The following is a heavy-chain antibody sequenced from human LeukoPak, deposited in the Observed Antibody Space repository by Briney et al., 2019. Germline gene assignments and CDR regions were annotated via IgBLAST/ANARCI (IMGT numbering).Heavy chain of an antibody. CDR1: GFTFSNFW. Sequence: GGSLRLSCAASGFTFSNFWMSWVRQAPGKGLEWVSGISGSGATTYYADSVKGRFTISRDNSKNTLYLQMNSLRAEDTAVYYCAKERAPFVVVPAALSDYWGQGTLVTVSS. CDR2: ISGSGATT. D-gene: IGHD2-2*01. V-gene: IGHV3-23*01. J-gene: IGHJ4*02. CDR3: AKERAPFVVVPAALSDY.